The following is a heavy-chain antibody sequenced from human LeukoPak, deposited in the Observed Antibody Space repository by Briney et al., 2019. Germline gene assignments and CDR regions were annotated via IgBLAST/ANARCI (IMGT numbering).Heavy chain of an antibody. V-gene: IGHV4-4*07. CDR3: ARWYWFLDY. CDR2: LYTSGST. J-gene: IGHJ4*02. CDR1: GGSIIIYY. Sequence: KPSETLSLTCTVSGGSIIIYYWGWIRQPAGKGLEWIVRLYTSGSTTYNPSLKSRVTMSVDTSKNQFSLKLSCVTAADTAVYYCARWYWFLDYWGQGTLVTASS. D-gene: IGHD2-8*02.